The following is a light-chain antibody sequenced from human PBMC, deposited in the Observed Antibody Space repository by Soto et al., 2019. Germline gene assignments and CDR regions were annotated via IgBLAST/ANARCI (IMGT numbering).Light chain of an antibody. Sequence: QSVLTQPPSVSGAPGQRVTISCTGSSSSAGAGYDVHWYQQLPGTAPKLLIYGNNNRPSGVPDRFSGSKSGTSASLAITGLQAEDEADYYCQSYDSSLSGVVFGGGTKLTVL. J-gene: IGLJ2*01. CDR1: SSSAGAGYD. CDR3: QSYDSSLSGVV. CDR2: GNN. V-gene: IGLV1-40*01.